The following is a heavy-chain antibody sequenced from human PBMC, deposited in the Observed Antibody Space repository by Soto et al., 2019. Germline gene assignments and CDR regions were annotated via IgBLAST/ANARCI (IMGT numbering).Heavy chain of an antibody. CDR3: SKTVCGGGICYFDC. CDR2: IRSSSSSI. Sequence: EVELVESGGGLVQPGVSLRLSCAASGCTFSSYSMNWVRQAPGKGLEWVSYIRSSSSSIYYADSVKGRFIMSRDNVKNSLYLQTNRLREEDTAVYFWSKTVCGGGICYFDCWGKGTLVSVSA. CDR1: GCTFSSYS. J-gene: IGHJ4*02. D-gene: IGHD2-15*01. V-gene: IGHV3-48*02.